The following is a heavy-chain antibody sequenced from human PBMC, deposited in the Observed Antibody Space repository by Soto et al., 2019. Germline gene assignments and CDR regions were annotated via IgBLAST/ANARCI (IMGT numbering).Heavy chain of an antibody. CDR2: IYPGDSDT. V-gene: IGHV5-51*01. D-gene: IGHD3-10*01. Sequence: GESLKISCKGSGYSFTSYWIGWVRQMPGKGLEWMGIIYPGDSDTRYSPSFQGQVTISADKSISTAYLQWSSLKASDTAMHYCARHGPVYYGSGSPPKHFDYWGQGTLVTVSS. CDR1: GYSFTSYW. CDR3: ARHGPVYYGSGSPPKHFDY. J-gene: IGHJ4*02.